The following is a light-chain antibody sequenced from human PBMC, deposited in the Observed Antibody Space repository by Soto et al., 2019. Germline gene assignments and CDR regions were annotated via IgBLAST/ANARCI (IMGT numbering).Light chain of an antibody. CDR1: NSNIGAHYE. V-gene: IGLV1-40*01. Sequence: QAVVTQPPSVSAAPGQRVTISCNGSNSNIGAHYEVHWYQQFPGTAPKLLISNNTNRPSGVPDRFSGSRSGTSASLAITGLQSEDEADYYCQSLDTGLTGPILGIGTKLTVL. CDR3: QSLDTGLTGPI. CDR2: NNT. J-gene: IGLJ2*01.